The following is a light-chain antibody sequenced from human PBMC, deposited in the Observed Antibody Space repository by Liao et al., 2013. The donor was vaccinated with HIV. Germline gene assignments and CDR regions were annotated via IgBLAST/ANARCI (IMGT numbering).Light chain of an antibody. CDR1: KLGDKY. CDR2: QDT. J-gene: IGLJ2*01. Sequence: YELTQPPSVSVSPGQTASITCSGDKLGDKYVCWYQQKPGQSPVLVIYQDTKRPSGIPERFSGSNSGNTATLTISGTQAMDESDYYCQAWDSSTAVFGGGTKLTVL. V-gene: IGLV3-1*01. CDR3: QAWDSSTAV.